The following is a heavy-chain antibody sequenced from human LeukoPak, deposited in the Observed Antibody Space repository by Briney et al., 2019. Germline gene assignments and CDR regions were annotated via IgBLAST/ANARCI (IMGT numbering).Heavy chain of an antibody. V-gene: IGHV1-2*06. Sequence: ASVTVSCTASGYTFTGYYMQWVRQAPGQGLEWMGRITPNSGGTNYAQKFQGRVTMTRDTSISTAYMELSRLRSDDTAVYYCASYSSTDRLYYYYGMDVWGQGTTVTVSS. D-gene: IGHD6-13*01. CDR3: ASYSSTDRLYYYYGMDV. CDR2: ITPNSGGT. CDR1: GYTFTGYY. J-gene: IGHJ6*02.